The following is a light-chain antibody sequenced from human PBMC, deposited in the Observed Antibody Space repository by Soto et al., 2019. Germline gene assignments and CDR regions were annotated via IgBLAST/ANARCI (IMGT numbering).Light chain of an antibody. J-gene: IGKJ1*01. Sequence: EVVMTQSPATLSVSPGERAILSCRASQSVSTNLAWYQQKPGQAPRLLIYGASTRATGIPARFSGSGSGTEFPLTISSLQSEDFAIYYCQHYNNWPPWTFGQGTKVEIK. V-gene: IGKV3-15*01. CDR3: QHYNNWPPWT. CDR2: GAS. CDR1: QSVSTN.